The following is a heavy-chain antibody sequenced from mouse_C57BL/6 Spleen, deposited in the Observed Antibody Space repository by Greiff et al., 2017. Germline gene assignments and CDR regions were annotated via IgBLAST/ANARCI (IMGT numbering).Heavy chain of an antibody. CDR1: GYTFTSYW. V-gene: IGHV1-59*01. Sequence: QVQLQQPGAELVRPGTSVKLSCKASGYTFTSYWMHWVTQRPGQGLEWIGVIDPSDSYTNYNQKFKGKATLTVDTSSSTAYMQLSSLTSEDSAVYYCAREGIRDGYSRDYWGQGTTLTFSS. CDR3: AREGIRDGYSRDY. CDR2: IDPSDSYT. D-gene: IGHD2-3*01. J-gene: IGHJ2*01.